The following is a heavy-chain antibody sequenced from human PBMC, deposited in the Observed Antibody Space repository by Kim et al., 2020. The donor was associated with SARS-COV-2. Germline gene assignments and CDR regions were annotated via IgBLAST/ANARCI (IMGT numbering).Heavy chain of an antibody. D-gene: IGHD1-26*01. CDR2: GST. CDR3: AKDLYATSI. V-gene: IGHV3-23*01. J-gene: IGHJ3*02. Sequence: GSTYYADSVKGRFTSSRANPDNPMFLQMNSLRAEDTAVYYCAKDLYATSIWGQGTMVTVSP.